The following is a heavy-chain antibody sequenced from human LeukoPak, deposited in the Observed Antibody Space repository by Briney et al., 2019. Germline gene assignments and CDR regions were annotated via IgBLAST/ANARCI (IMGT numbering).Heavy chain of an antibody. V-gene: IGHV3-30*02. CDR3: AKGGGYEAQYYYYYMDV. Sequence: PGGSLRLSCAASGFTSSSYGMHWVRQAPGKGLEWVAFIRYDGSNKYYADSVKGRFTISRDNFKNTLYLQMNSLRAEDTAVFYCAKGGGYEAQYYYYYMDVWGKGTTVTISS. J-gene: IGHJ6*03. CDR1: GFTSSSYG. CDR2: IRYDGSNK. D-gene: IGHD5-12*01.